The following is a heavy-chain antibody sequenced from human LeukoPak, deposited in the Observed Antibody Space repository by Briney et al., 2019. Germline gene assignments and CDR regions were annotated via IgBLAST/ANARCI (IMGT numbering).Heavy chain of an antibody. CDR3: ARVSPTYSGYDRRAVNWFEP. J-gene: IGHJ5*02. D-gene: IGHD5-12*01. V-gene: IGHV4-59*01. CDR1: GGSISYYY. Sequence: SETLSLTCTVSGGSISYYYWSWIRQPPGKGLEWIGYIFYSGTTNYNPSLKSRVTISVDTSKNQFSLRLSSVTAADTAVYYCARVSPTYSGYDRRAVNWFEPWGQGTLVTVSS. CDR2: IFYSGTT.